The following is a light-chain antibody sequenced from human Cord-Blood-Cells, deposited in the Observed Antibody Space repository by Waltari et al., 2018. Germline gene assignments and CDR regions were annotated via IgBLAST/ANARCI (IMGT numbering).Light chain of an antibody. Sequence: EIVLTQSPATLPLSPGERAILPCRASQRVSSYLAWYQQKPGQAPRLLIYDASNRATGIPARFSGSGSGTDFTLTISSLEPEDFAVYYCQQRSNWPPLTFGGGTKVEIK. J-gene: IGKJ4*01. CDR2: DAS. CDR3: QQRSNWPPLT. V-gene: IGKV3-11*01. CDR1: QRVSSY.